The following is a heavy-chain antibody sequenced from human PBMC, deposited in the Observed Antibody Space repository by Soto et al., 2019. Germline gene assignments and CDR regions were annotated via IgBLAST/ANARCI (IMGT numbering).Heavy chain of an antibody. CDR2: INPNSGVT. CDR1: GDRFTDYY. CDR3: ARESGGATATLDYYYFYMDV. J-gene: IGHJ6*03. Sequence: ASVKVCCKASGDRFTDYYMHWVRQAPGQGLEWMGWINPNSGVTKYAQKFQGWVTMTRDTSIRTVYMQLSRLGFDDTAIYYCARESGGATATLDYYYFYMDVWGTGTTVTVSS. D-gene: IGHD5-12*01. V-gene: IGHV1-2*04.